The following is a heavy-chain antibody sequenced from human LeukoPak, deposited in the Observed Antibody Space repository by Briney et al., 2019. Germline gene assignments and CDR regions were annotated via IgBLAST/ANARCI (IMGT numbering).Heavy chain of an antibody. V-gene: IGHV1-2*06. J-gene: IGHJ3*02. CDR2: INPNNGGT. Sequence: ASVKVSCKASGYTCTGDYIHWVRQATGQWLEWMGRINPNNGGTNYAQKFQGRVTMTRDMSMSTAYMELSRLRSDDTAVYYCAGEDNSSGYRPFDIWGQGTMVTVPS. CDR1: GYTCTGDY. CDR3: AGEDNSSGYRPFDI. D-gene: IGHD3-22*01.